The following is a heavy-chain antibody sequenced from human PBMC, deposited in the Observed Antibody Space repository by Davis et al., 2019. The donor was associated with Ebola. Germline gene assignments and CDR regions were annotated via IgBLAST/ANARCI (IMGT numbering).Heavy chain of an antibody. CDR3: ARDPGGGSGLGMDV. Sequence: RGSLRLSCAASGFTFSSYAMSWVRQAPGKGLEWVAVIWYDGSNKYYADSVKGRFTISRDNSKNTLYLQMNSLSAEDTAVYYCARDPGGGSGLGMDVWGQGTTVTVSS. D-gene: IGHD2-15*01. V-gene: IGHV3-33*08. CDR1: GFTFSSYA. CDR2: IWYDGSNK. J-gene: IGHJ6*02.